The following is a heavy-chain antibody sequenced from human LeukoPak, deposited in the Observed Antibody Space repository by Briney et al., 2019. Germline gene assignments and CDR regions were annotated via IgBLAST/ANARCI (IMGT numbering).Heavy chain of an antibody. V-gene: IGHV1-2*02. J-gene: IGHJ4*02. CDR3: ARDEPVRGYNYGRGSDY. Sequence: SVKVSCKASGYTFTCYYMHWVRQAPGQGLEWMGWINPNSGGTNYAQKFQGRVTMTRDTSISTAYMELSRLRSDDTAVYYCARDEPVRGYNYGRGSDYWGQGTLVTVSS. CDR2: INPNSGGT. CDR1: GYTFTCYY. D-gene: IGHD5-24*01.